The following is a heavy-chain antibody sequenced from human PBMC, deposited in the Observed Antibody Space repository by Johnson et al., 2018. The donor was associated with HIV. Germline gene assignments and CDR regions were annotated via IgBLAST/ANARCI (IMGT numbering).Heavy chain of an antibody. D-gene: IGHD3-16*01. Sequence: VQLVESGGRLVQPGGSLRLSCAASGFSFSTYWMHWVRRVPGKGLVWVSRIDTEGSGTTYADSVKGRFTISRDNAKNTVYLQMISLRAEDMAVYYCARSRGADDAFDGGGQGTMVTVSS. CDR2: IDTEGSGT. CDR1: GFSFSTYW. J-gene: IGHJ3*01. V-gene: IGHV3-74*03. CDR3: ARSRGADDAFDG.